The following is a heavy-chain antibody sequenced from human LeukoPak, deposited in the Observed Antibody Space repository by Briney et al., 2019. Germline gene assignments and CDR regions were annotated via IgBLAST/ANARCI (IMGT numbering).Heavy chain of an antibody. J-gene: IGHJ6*03. V-gene: IGHV3-30*02. CDR1: GFTFSSYG. CDR3: AREGTVTDYYYYYYMDV. D-gene: IGHD4-17*01. Sequence: GGSLRLSCAASGFTFSSYGMHWVRQAPGKGLEWVAFIRYDGSNKYYADSVKGRFTISRDNAKNSLYLQMNSLRAEDTALYYCAREGTVTDYYYYYYMDVWGKGTTVTVSS. CDR2: IRYDGSNK.